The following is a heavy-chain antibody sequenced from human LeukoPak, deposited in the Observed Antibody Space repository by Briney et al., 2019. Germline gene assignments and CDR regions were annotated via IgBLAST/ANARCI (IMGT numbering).Heavy chain of an antibody. Sequence: GGSLRLSCAASRFTFSSDGMHWVRQAPGKGLEWVAVIWYDGSKKYYADSVKGRFTISRDNSKNTLYLQMSSLRAEDTAVYCCARDRNSNPNYYYYYMDVWGKGTTVTVSS. CDR2: IWYDGSKK. J-gene: IGHJ6*03. V-gene: IGHV3-33*01. CDR1: RFTFSSDG. D-gene: IGHD4-11*01. CDR3: ARDRNSNPNYYYYYMDV.